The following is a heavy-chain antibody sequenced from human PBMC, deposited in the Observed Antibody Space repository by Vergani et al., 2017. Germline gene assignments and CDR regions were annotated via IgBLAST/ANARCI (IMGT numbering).Heavy chain of an antibody. CDR3: ATVISNDYVWGSYRYPDYFDY. CDR1: GGSVSSGSYY. Sequence: QVQLQESGPGLVKPSETLSLTCTVSGGSVSSGSYYWSWIRQPPGKGLEWIGYIYYSGSTNYNPSLKSRVTISVDTSKNQFSLKLSSVTAADTAVYYCATVISNDYVWGSYRYPDYFDYWGQGTLVTVSS. D-gene: IGHD3-16*02. CDR2: IYYSGST. J-gene: IGHJ4*02. V-gene: IGHV4-61*01.